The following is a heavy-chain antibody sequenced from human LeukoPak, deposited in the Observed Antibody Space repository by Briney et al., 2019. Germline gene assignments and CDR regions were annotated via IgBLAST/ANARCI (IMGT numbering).Heavy chain of an antibody. CDR2: IYPGDSDT. D-gene: IGHD6-19*01. CDR3: ARGQSIALAGNDAFDI. J-gene: IGHJ3*02. V-gene: IGHV5-51*01. Sequence: GESLKISCKGSGYSFTSYWIGWVRLMPGKGLEWMGIIYPGDSDTRYSPSFQGQVTISADKSISTAYLQWSSLKASDTAMYYCARGQSIALAGNDAFDIWGQGTMVTVSS. CDR1: GYSFTSYW.